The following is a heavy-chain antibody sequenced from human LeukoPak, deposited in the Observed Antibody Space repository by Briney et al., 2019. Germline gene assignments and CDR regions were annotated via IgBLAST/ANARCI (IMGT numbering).Heavy chain of an antibody. CDR3: ARDWGVSARPGYMDV. V-gene: IGHV4-38-2*02. Sequence: PSETLSLTCTVSGYSISSAYYWGWIRQPPGKGLEWIGSIYHSGSTYYNPSLKSRVTISVDTSKNQFSLRLSSVTAADTAVYYCARDWGVSARPGYMDVWGKGTTVTVSS. J-gene: IGHJ6*03. CDR1: GYSISSAYY. CDR2: IYHSGST. D-gene: IGHD6-6*01.